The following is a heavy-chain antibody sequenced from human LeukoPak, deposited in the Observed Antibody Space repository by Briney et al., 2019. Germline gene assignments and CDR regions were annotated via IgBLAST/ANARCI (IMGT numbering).Heavy chain of an antibody. D-gene: IGHD6-13*01. Sequence: GRSLRLSCAASGFTFDDYAMHWVRQAPGKGLEWVSGISWNSGSIAYADSVKGRFTISRDNAKNSLYLQMNSLRAEDTALYHCARGIAAAGHSGDYWGQGTLVTVSS. CDR1: GFTFDDYA. CDR3: ARGIAAAGHSGDY. V-gene: IGHV3-9*01. CDR2: ISWNSGSI. J-gene: IGHJ4*02.